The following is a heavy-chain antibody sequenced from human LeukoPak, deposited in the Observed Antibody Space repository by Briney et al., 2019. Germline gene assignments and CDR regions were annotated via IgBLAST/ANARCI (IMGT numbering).Heavy chain of an antibody. Sequence: GGSLRLSCAASGFTFRTSPMHWVRQAPGKGLEWVAVISYDGKIKVYADSVKGRFTISRDIAKNMLYLEMNSLRTEDTAVYYCARDPQRGAPDYFDSWGQGTLVTVSS. CDR3: ARDPQRGAPDYFDS. CDR2: ISYDGKIK. J-gene: IGHJ4*02. D-gene: IGHD6-25*01. V-gene: IGHV3-30*04. CDR1: GFTFRTSP.